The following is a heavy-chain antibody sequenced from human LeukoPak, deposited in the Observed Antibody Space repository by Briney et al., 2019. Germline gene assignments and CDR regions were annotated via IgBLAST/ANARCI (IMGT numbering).Heavy chain of an antibody. J-gene: IGHJ4*02. Sequence: GGSLTLSCAASGFTLSGSVMHWVRQASGKGLEWVGRITSKPNSYATVYAASVKGRFTISSDESKNTAYLQMNSLKTEDTAVYYCTSGSGWYSPDYWGQGTLVTVSS. CDR1: GFTLSGSV. CDR3: TSGSGWYSPDY. V-gene: IGHV3-73*01. CDR2: ITSKPNSYAT. D-gene: IGHD6-19*01.